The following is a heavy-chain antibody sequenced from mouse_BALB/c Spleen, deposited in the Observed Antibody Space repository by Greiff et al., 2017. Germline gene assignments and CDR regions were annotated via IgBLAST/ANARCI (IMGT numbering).Heavy chain of an antibody. V-gene: IGHV1-5*01. CDR2: IYPGNSDT. Sequence: EVQLQQSGTVLARPGASVKMSCKASGYTFTSYWMHWVKQRPGQGLEWIGAIYPGNSDTSYNQKFKGKAKLTAVTSTSTAYMELSSLTNEDSAVYYCTREGITSPAWFAYWGQGTLVTVSA. D-gene: IGHD2-4*01. CDR1: GYTFTSYW. J-gene: IGHJ3*01. CDR3: TREGITSPAWFAY.